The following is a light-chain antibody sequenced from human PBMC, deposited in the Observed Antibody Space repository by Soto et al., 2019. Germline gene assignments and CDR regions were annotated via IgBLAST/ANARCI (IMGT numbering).Light chain of an antibody. J-gene: IGLJ3*02. V-gene: IGLV2-14*01. CDR3: LLYYRGAWV. CDR1: SSDVGGYNY. Sequence: QSALTQPASVSGSPGQSITISCTGTSSDVGGYNYVSWYQQHPGKAPKLMIYEVSNRPSGVSNRFSGSKSGNTASLTISGLQAEDEADYYCLLYYRGAWVFGGGTKVTVL. CDR2: EVS.